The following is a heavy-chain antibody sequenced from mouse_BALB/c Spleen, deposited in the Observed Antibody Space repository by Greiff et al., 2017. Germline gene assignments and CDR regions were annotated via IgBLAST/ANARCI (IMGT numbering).Heavy chain of an antibody. CDR2: ISSGGSYT. CDR1: GFTFSSYA. J-gene: IGHJ4*01. D-gene: IGHD3-3*01. Sequence: DVMLVESGGGLVKPGGSLKLSCAASGFTFSSYAMSWVRQSPEKRLEWVAEISSGGSYTYYPDTVTGRFTISRDNAKNTLYLEMSSLRSEDTAMYYCARGGDVAMDYWGQGTSVTVSS. V-gene: IGHV5-9-4*01. CDR3: ARGGDVAMDY.